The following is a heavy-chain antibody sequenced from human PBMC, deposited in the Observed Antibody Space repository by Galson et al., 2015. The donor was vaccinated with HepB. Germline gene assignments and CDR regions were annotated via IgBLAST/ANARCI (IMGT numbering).Heavy chain of an antibody. CDR2: ISAYNGNT. Sequence: SVKVSCKASGYTFTSYGISWVRQAPGQGLEWMGWISAYNGNTNYAQKLQGRVTMTTDTSTSTAYMELRSLRSDDTAVYYCATVIGDNPFPVIPYYGMDVWGQGTTVTVSS. V-gene: IGHV1-18*01. D-gene: IGHD4-23*01. CDR1: GYTFTSYG. CDR3: ATVIGDNPFPVIPYYGMDV. J-gene: IGHJ6*02.